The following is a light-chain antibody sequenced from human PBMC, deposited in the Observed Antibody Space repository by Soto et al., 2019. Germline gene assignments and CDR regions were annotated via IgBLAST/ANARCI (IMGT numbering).Light chain of an antibody. CDR2: AAS. J-gene: IGKJ2*01. V-gene: IGKV1-39*01. Sequence: DVQMTQSPSSLSASVGDRVTITCRASQTISTYLNWYQQKPGKAPKLLIYAASSLQSGVPSRFSGSGFGTDFSLTISSLQPEDFATYYCQQSYNTRGYAFGQGTRLEIK. CDR3: QQSYNTRGYA. CDR1: QTISTY.